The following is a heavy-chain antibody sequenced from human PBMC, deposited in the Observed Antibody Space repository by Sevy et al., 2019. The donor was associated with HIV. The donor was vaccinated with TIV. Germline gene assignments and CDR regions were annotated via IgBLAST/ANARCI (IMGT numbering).Heavy chain of an antibody. V-gene: IGHV3-74*01. Sequence: GGSLRLSCAASGFTFSSYWMHWVRQAPGKGLVWVSRINSDGSSTSYADSVKGRFTISRDNARNSLYLQMNSLRAEDTAVYYCARVGLRFLEWLPHYGMDVWGQGTTVTVSS. D-gene: IGHD3-3*01. CDR3: ARVGLRFLEWLPHYGMDV. CDR1: GFTFSSYW. CDR2: INSDGSST. J-gene: IGHJ6*02.